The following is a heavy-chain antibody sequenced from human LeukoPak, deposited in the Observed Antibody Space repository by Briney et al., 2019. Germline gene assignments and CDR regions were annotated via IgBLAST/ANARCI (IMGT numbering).Heavy chain of an antibody. CDR3: ARRITMVRGGSWFDP. J-gene: IGHJ5*02. Sequence: VASVKVSCKASGYIFTNYDINWVRQATGQGLEWMGWMNPNSGNTGYAQKFQGRVTMTRNSSMSTAYMELSSLRSEDTAVYYCARRITMVRGGSWFDPWGQGTLVTVSS. CDR2: MNPNSGNT. V-gene: IGHV1-8*01. D-gene: IGHD3-10*01. CDR1: GYIFTNYD.